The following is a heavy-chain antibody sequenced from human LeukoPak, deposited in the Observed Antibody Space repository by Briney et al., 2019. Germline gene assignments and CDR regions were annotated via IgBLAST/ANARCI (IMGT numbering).Heavy chain of an antibody. J-gene: IGHJ4*02. CDR2: ISYSGST. CDR1: GGSISSYF. CDR3: ARAASMILPYYFDH. Sequence: SETLSLTCSLSGGSISSYFWTWLRQPPGEGLEWIGHISYSGSTNYNSSLKSRVTISVDTSKNQVSLDLSSVTAADTAVYYCARAASMILPYYFDHWGQGTLVTVSS. V-gene: IGHV4-59*01. D-gene: IGHD3-22*01.